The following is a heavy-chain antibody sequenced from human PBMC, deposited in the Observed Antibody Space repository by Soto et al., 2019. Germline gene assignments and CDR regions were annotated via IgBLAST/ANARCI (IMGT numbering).Heavy chain of an antibody. D-gene: IGHD1-26*01. Sequence: EVQLLESGGGLVQPGGSLRLSCAASGFTFSSYAMSWVRQAPGKGLEWVSAISGSGGSTYYADSVKGRFTISRDNSNNPLYLQMHSRSAGDTAVYYCAKDSIGGALAVRYYYYGMDVWGQGTTVTVSS. CDR3: AKDSIGGALAVRYYYYGMDV. CDR2: ISGSGGST. J-gene: IGHJ6*02. V-gene: IGHV3-23*01. CDR1: GFTFSSYA.